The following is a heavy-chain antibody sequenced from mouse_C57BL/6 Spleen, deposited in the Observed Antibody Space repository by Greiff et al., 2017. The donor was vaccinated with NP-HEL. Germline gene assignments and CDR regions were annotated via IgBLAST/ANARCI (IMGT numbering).Heavy chain of an antibody. J-gene: IGHJ3*01. D-gene: IGHD2-4*01. CDR2: ISSGSSTI. V-gene: IGHV5-17*01. CDR1: GFTFSDYG. CDR3: ARHYYDYDEGFAY. Sequence: EVQLQESGGGLVKPGGSLKLSCAASGFTFSDYGMHWVRQAPEKGLEWVAYISSGSSTIYYADTVKGRFTISRDNAKNTLFLQMTSLRSEDTAMYYCARHYYDYDEGFAYWGQGTLVTVSA.